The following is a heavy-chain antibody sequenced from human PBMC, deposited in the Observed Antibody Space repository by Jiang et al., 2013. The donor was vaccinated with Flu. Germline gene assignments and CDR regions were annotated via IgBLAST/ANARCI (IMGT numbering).Heavy chain of an antibody. CDR2: INHSGST. CDR1: GGSFSGYY. V-gene: IGHV4-34*01. J-gene: IGHJ4*02. D-gene: IGHD1-1*01. Sequence: KPSETLSLTCAVYGGSFSGYYWSWIRQPPGKGLEWIGEINHSGSTNYNPSLKSRVTISVDTSKNQFSLKLSSVTAADTAVYYCARGKLFSDARGYFDYWGQGTLVTVSS. CDR3: ARGKLFSDARGYFDY.